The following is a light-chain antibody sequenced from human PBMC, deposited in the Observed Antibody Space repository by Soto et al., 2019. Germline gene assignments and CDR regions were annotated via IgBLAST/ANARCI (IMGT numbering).Light chain of an antibody. CDR3: QQRGSWPPFT. V-gene: IGKV3-11*01. Sequence: EIVLTQSPATMSLSPGERATLSCRASQSGSNYLAWYQQQPGQAPRPLIYDASNRATGIPARFSGSGSGTDFSLTISSLEPEDRAVYYCQQRGSWPPFTFGPGTTVDIQ. CDR2: DAS. J-gene: IGKJ3*01. CDR1: QSGSNY.